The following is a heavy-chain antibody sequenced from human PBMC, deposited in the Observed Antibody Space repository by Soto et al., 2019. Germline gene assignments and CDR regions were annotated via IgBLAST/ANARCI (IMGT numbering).Heavy chain of an antibody. Sequence: QVQLVQSGAEVKKPGSSVKVSCKASGGTFSSYAISWVRQAPGQGLEWMGGIIPIFGTANYAQKFQGRVTITADESTSTAYMELSSLRSEDTAVYYCARLREREVYYYYGMDVWGQGTTVTVSS. J-gene: IGHJ6*02. D-gene: IGHD1-26*01. CDR1: GGTFSSYA. CDR2: IIPIFGTA. CDR3: ARLREREVYYYYGMDV. V-gene: IGHV1-69*01.